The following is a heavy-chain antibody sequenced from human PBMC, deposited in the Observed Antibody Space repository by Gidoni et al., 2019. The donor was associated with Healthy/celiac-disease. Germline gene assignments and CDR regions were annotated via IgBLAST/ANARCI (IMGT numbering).Heavy chain of an antibody. CDR1: GFTVSSNY. CDR3: AGGRSGWADAFDI. J-gene: IGHJ3*02. Sequence: EVQLVESGGGLIQPGGSLSLSCAASGFTVSSNYMSWVRQAPGKGLEWVSVIYSGGSTYYADSVKGRFTISRDNSKNTLYLQMNSLRAEDTAVYYCAGGRSGWADAFDIWGQGTMVTVSS. V-gene: IGHV3-53*01. CDR2: IYSGGST. D-gene: IGHD6-19*01.